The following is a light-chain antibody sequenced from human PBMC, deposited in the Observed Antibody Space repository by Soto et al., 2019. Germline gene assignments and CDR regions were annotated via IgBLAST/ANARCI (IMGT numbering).Light chain of an antibody. CDR3: QKYSSVPV. J-gene: IGKJ3*01. V-gene: IGKV1-27*01. CDR2: AAS. Sequence: DIQMTQSPTSLSASVGDRVTITCRASQGIRTFVAWYQQKPGKAPKLLIYAASTLQSGVPSRFSGSGSGTEFTLTINSLQPEDVATYSCQKYSSVPVFGPGTKVEIK. CDR1: QGIRTF.